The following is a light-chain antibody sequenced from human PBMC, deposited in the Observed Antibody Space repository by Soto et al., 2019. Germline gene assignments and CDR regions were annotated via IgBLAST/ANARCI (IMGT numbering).Light chain of an antibody. V-gene: IGKV1-39*01. CDR1: QSISSY. Sequence: DIQMTQSPSSLSASVGDRVTITCRASQSISSYLNWYQQKPGKAPKLLIYAASSLQSGVPSRFGGSGSGTDFTLTISSLQPEDFATYYCQQSYSIRGFTFGPGTKVDIK. CDR3: QQSYSIRGFT. J-gene: IGKJ3*01. CDR2: AAS.